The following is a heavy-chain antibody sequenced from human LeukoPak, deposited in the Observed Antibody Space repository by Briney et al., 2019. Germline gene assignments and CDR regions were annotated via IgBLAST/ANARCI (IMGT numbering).Heavy chain of an antibody. CDR1: GFTFSSYA. D-gene: IGHD5-18*01. CDR3: ARDSIQLWSVYYDSSYYMDV. J-gene: IGHJ6*03. V-gene: IGHV3-30*01. CDR2: ISYDGSNK. Sequence: GALRLSSAASGFTFSSYAMHWGRQAPGKGVGWVAVISYDGSNKYYADSVKGRFTISRDNSKNTLYLQMNSLRAEDTAVYYCARDSIQLWSVYYDSSYYMDVWGKGTTVTVSS.